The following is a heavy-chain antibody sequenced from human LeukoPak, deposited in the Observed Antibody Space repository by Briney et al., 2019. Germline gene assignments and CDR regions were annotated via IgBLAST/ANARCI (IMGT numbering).Heavy chain of an antibody. CDR1: GGTFSSYA. CDR3: ARKYQLLYRDAFDI. J-gene: IGHJ3*02. V-gene: IGHV1-69*13. Sequence: SVKVSCKASGGTFSSYATSWVRQAPGQGLEWMGGIIPIFGTANYAQKFQGRVTITADESTSTAYMELSSLRSEDTAVYYCARKYQLLYRDAFDIWGQGTMVTVSS. CDR2: IIPIFGTA. D-gene: IGHD2-2*02.